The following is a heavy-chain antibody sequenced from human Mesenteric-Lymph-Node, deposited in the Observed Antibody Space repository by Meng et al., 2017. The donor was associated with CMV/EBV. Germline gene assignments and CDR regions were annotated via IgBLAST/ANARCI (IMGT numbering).Heavy chain of an antibody. CDR2: IYWNDDK. CDR3: ARYNGAYVMFYFDH. J-gene: IGHJ4*02. V-gene: IGHV2-5*01. Sequence: SGPTLVKPTQTLTLTCTFSGFSLSTSGVGVGWIRQPPGKALEWLALIYWNDDKRYSPSLKSRLTITKDTSKNQVVLTMTNMDPVDTATYYCARYNGAYVMFYFDHWGQGARVTVSS. CDR1: GFSLSTSGVG. D-gene: IGHD5-12*01.